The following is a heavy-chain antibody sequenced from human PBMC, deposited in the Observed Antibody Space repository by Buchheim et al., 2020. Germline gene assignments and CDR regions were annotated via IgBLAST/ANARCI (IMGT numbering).Heavy chain of an antibody. CDR3: AKVGGDYARLLAYYYYGMDV. D-gene: IGHD4-17*01. CDR2: ISGSGGRT. J-gene: IGHJ6*02. V-gene: IGHV3-23*01. CDR1: GFTFSSYA. Sequence: EVQLLESGGGLVQPGGSLRLSCAASGFTFSSYAMSWVRQAPGKGLEWVSAISGSGGRTYYADSVKGRFTISRDNSKNTLYLQMNSLRAEDTAVYYCAKVGGDYARLLAYYYYGMDVWGQGTT.